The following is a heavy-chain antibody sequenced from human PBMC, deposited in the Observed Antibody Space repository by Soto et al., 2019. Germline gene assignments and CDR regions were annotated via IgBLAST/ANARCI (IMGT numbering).Heavy chain of an antibody. CDR1: GFTFSSFG. CDR2: ASYDGSYK. V-gene: IGHV3-30*18. Sequence: QVQLVESGGGVVQPGRSLRLSCAASGFTFSSFGMHWVRQAPGKGLEWVAVASYDGSYKYYADSVKGRFTISRDNSKTTLDLQMNSLRAEDTAVYYCAKERSVVATAPDFDYWGQGTLVTVSS. D-gene: IGHD5-12*01. J-gene: IGHJ4*02. CDR3: AKERSVVATAPDFDY.